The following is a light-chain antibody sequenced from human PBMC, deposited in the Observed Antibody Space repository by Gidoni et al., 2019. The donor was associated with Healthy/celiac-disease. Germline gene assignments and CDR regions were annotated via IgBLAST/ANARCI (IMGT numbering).Light chain of an antibody. Sequence: DIVMTQSPDSLAVSLGERATINCKSSQSVLDSSNNKNYLAWYKQKPGQPPKLLIYWASTRESGVPDRFSGRGSGTDFTLTISSLQAEDVAFYYCQQYYSTPYTFGQGTNLEIK. CDR2: WAS. J-gene: IGKJ2*01. CDR1: QSVLDSSNNKNY. CDR3: QQYYSTPYT. V-gene: IGKV4-1*01.